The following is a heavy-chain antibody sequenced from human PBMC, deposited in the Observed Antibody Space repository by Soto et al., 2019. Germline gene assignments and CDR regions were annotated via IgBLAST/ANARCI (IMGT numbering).Heavy chain of an antibody. CDR2: IDPSDSYT. Sequence: PGESLKISCKGSGYSFTSYWISWVRQMPGKGLEWMGRIDPSDSYTNYSPSFQGHVTISADKSISTAYLQWSSLKASDTAMYYCARHDYYDSSGTYGMDVWGQGTTVTVSS. CDR3: ARHDYYDSSGTYGMDV. V-gene: IGHV5-10-1*01. D-gene: IGHD3-22*01. CDR1: GYSFTSYW. J-gene: IGHJ6*02.